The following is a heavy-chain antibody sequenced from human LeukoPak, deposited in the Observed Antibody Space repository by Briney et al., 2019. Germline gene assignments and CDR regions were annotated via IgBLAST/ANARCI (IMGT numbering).Heavy chain of an antibody. D-gene: IGHD3-3*01. V-gene: IGHV4-39*01. CDR3: ARGRNYDFWSGFSNWFDP. CDR1: GGSISSSSYY. Sequence: SETLSLTCTVSGGSISSSSYYWGWIRQPPGKGLEWIGSIYYSGSTYYNPSLKSRVTISVDTSKNQFSLKLSSVTAADTAVYYCARGRNYDFWSGFSNWFDPWGQGTLVTVSS. J-gene: IGHJ5*02. CDR2: IYYSGST.